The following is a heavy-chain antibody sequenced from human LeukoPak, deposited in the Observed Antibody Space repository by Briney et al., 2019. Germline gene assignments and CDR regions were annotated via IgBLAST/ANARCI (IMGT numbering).Heavy chain of an antibody. CDR1: SGSISSYY. J-gene: IGHJ4*02. CDR2: IYYSGST. V-gene: IGHV4-59*08. Sequence: SETLSLTCTVSSGSISSYYWSWIRQPPGKGLEWIGYIYYSGSTNYNPSLKSRVTISVDTSKNQFSLKLSSVTAADTAVYYCARGVVGVAFDYWGQGTLVTVSS. CDR3: ARGVVGVAFDY. D-gene: IGHD6-19*01.